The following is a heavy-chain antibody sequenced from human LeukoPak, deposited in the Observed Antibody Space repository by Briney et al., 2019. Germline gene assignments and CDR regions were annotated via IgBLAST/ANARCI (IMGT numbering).Heavy chain of an antibody. CDR3: ARGNYSSSWYWSSYYYGMDV. CDR1: GFTVSSNY. D-gene: IGHD6-13*01. Sequence: GGSLRLSCAASGFTVSSNYMSWVRQAPGKGLEWVSVIYSGGSTYYADSVKGRFTISRENAKNSLYLQMNSLRAGDTAVYYCARGNYSSSWYWSSYYYGMDVWGQGTTVTVSS. CDR2: IYSGGST. J-gene: IGHJ6*02. V-gene: IGHV3-66*01.